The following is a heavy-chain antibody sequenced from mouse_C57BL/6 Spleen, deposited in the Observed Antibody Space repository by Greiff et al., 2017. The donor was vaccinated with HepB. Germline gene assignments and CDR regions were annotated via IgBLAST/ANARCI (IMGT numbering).Heavy chain of an antibody. J-gene: IGHJ2*01. CDR1: GFNIKNTY. CDR2: IDPANGNT. Sequence: EVQRVESVAELVRPGASVKLSCTASGFNIKNTYMHWVKQRPEQGLEWIGRIDPANGNTKYAPKFQGKATITADTSSNTAYLQLSSLTSEDTAIYYCARDGRLRGRFPDYWGQGTTLTVSS. CDR3: ARDGRLRGRFPDY. D-gene: IGHD2-3*01. V-gene: IGHV14-3*01.